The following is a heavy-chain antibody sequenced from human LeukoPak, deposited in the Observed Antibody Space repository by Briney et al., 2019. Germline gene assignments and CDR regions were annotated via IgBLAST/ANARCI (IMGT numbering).Heavy chain of an antibody. CDR3: ARAVRKYYYGSGSYYGNWFDP. Sequence: SETLSLTCAVYGGSFSGYYWSWIRQPPGKGLEWIGEISHSGSTNYNPSLKSRVTISVDTSKNQFSLKLSSVTAADTAVYYCARAVRKYYYGSGSYYGNWFDPWGQGTLVTVSS. D-gene: IGHD3-10*01. CDR2: ISHSGST. V-gene: IGHV4-34*01. CDR1: GGSFSGYY. J-gene: IGHJ5*02.